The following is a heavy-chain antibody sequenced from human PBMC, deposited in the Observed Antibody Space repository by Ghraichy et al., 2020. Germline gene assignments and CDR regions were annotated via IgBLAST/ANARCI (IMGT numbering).Heavy chain of an antibody. CDR3: ARSDGYSGYDFFSGVNYYYYYMDV. V-gene: IGHV4-39*01. CDR1: GGSISSSSYY. D-gene: IGHD5-12*01. CDR2: IYYSGST. Sequence: ESLNISCTVSGGSISSSSYYWGWIRQPPGKGLEWIGSIYYSGSTYYNPSLKSRVTISVDTSKNQFSLKLSSVTAADTAVYYCARSDGYSGYDFFSGVNYYYYYMDVWGKGTTVTVSS. J-gene: IGHJ6*03.